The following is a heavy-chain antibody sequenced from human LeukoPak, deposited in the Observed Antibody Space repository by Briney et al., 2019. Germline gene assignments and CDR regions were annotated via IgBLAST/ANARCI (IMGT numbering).Heavy chain of an antibody. CDR3: ARGYRIVDLFCALL. Sequence: SETLSLTCAVYGGSFSGYYWSWLRQPPGKGLEWIGEINHSGSTNYNPSLKSRVTISVDTSENQFSLKLSSVTAADTAVYYCARGYRIVDLFCALLWGQGTMVTVSS. V-gene: IGHV4-34*01. J-gene: IGHJ3*01. CDR1: GGSFSGYY. D-gene: IGHD1-26*01. CDR2: INHSGST.